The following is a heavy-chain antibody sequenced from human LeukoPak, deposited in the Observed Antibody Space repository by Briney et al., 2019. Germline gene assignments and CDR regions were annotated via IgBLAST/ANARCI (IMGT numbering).Heavy chain of an antibody. CDR2: INPDDGGS. CDR1: GFTFDDYA. D-gene: IGHD2-15*01. V-gene: IGHV3-9*01. Sequence: GRSLRLSCAASGFTFDDYAMHWVRQAPGKGLEWVSSINPDDGGSFFANSVKGRFTISRDDSRSVVYLQMNSLRAEDTAVYYCARSGVATCHYWGQGILVTVSS. J-gene: IGHJ4*02. CDR3: ARSGVATCHY.